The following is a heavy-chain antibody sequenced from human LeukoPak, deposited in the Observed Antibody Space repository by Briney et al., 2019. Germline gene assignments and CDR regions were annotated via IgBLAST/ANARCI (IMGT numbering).Heavy chain of an antibody. J-gene: IGHJ4*02. V-gene: IGHV1-18*01. CDR3: ARDLGEIEMAAIFFEF. CDR1: GYTFTSYG. Sequence: ASVKVSCKASGYTFTSYGISWVRQAPGQGLEWMGWISAYNGNTNHAQKLQGRVTMTTDISTSTAYMELWSLRSDDTAVYYCARDLGEIEMAAIFFEFWGQGTLVTVSS. CDR2: ISAYNGNT. D-gene: IGHD5-24*01.